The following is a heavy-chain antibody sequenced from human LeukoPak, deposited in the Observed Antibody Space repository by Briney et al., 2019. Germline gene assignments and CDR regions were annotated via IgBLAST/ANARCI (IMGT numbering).Heavy chain of an antibody. CDR3: AKDRGSSWSLYYFDY. J-gene: IGHJ4*02. D-gene: IGHD6-13*01. Sequence: GGSLRLSCAASGFTFSSYSMNWVRQAPGKGLEWVSSISSSSSYIYYADSVKGRFTISRDNSKNTLYLQMSSLRAEDTAVYYCAKDRGSSWSLYYFDYWGQGTLVTVSS. CDR1: GFTFSSYS. CDR2: ISSSSSYI. V-gene: IGHV3-21*04.